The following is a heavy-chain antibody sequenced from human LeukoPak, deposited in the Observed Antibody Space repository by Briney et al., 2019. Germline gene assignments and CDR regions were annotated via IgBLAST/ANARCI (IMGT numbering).Heavy chain of an antibody. D-gene: IGHD4-17*01. V-gene: IGHV4-38-2*02. Sequence: SETLSLTCTVSGYSITSDYYWGWIRQSPGMGLEWMGSISHSGTTYYSPSLKSRIDISLDTSENQVSLRLNSVTAADTAVYYCARDRSYGIHDYWGQGTLVTVSS. J-gene: IGHJ4*02. CDR3: ARDRSYGIHDY. CDR1: GYSITSDYY. CDR2: ISHSGTT.